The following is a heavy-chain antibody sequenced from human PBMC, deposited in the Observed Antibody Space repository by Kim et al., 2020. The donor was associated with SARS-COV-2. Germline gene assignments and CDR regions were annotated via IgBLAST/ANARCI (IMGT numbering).Heavy chain of an antibody. J-gene: IGHJ4*02. Sequence: GESLKISCKGSGYSFTSYWISWVRQMPGKGLEWMGRIDPSDSYTNYSPSFQGHVTISADKSISTAYLQWSSLKASDTAMYYCARARQVGSGYSKHYFDYWGQGTLVTVSS. CDR2: IDPSDSYT. CDR1: GYSFTSYW. CDR3: ARARQVGSGYSKHYFDY. D-gene: IGHD3-22*01. V-gene: IGHV5-10-1*01.